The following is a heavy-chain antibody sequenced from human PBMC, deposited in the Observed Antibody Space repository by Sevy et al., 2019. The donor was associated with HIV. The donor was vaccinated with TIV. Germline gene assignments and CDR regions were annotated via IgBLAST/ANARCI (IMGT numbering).Heavy chain of an antibody. CDR3: ARACTAAGYKSGPIDAFDV. V-gene: IGHV3-13*01. Sequence: GGSLRLSCAASGFTFSTYDMHWVRQVAEEGLEWVSGIGTLLDTYYAASVKGRFIISRDNAKNSLFLQMNSLRAGDTAIYYCARACTAAGYKSGPIDAFDVWGQGTVVTVSS. CDR2: IGTLLDT. CDR1: GFTFSTYD. D-gene: IGHD6-13*01. J-gene: IGHJ3*01.